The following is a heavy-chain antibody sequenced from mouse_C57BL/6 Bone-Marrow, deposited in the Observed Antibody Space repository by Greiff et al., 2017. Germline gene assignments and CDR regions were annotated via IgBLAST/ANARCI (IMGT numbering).Heavy chain of an antibody. J-gene: IGHJ4*01. CDR3: ARENWPYAMDY. CDR2: IYPRSGNT. V-gene: IGHV1-81*01. D-gene: IGHD4-1*01. CDR1: GYTFTSYG. Sequence: VQLQQSGAELARPGASVKLSCKASGYTFTSYGISWVKQRTGQGLEWIGEIYPRSGNTYYNEKFKGKATLTADKSSSTAYMELRSLTAEDSAVYFYARENWPYAMDYWGQGTSVTVSS.